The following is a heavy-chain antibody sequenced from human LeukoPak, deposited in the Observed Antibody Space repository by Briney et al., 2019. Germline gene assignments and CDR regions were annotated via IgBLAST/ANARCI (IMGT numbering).Heavy chain of an antibody. Sequence: KPSETLSVTPAVYGGSFSGYYWCWIRQPTSQGLQQTGEINHSGSTNYNPSLKSRVTISVDTSKNEFSLKRSSVTAADTAVYYCAREGPSYSSGYYYYCYMDVWDKGATVTVSS. V-gene: IGHV4-34*01. J-gene: IGHJ6*03. D-gene: IGHD6-19*01. CDR3: AREGPSYSSGYYYYCYMDV. CDR2: INHSGST. CDR1: GGSFSGYY.